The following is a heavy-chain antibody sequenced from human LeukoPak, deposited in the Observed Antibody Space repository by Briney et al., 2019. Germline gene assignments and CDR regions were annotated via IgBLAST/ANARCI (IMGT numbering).Heavy chain of an antibody. CDR2: ISGSGGST. V-gene: IGHV3-23*01. Sequence: PGGSLRLSCAASGFTFSSYAMSWVRQAPGKGLEWVSAISGSGGSTYYADSVKRRFTISRDNSKNPLYLQMTSLRAENTAVYYCAKGTVYYYGSGRGDYFDYWGQGTLVTVSS. D-gene: IGHD3-10*01. J-gene: IGHJ4*02. CDR1: GFTFSSYA. CDR3: AKGTVYYYGSGRGDYFDY.